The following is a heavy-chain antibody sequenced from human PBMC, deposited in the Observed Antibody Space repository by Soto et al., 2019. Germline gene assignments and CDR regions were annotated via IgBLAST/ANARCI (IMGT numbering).Heavy chain of an antibody. CDR1: VAAFSSDG. Sequence: PGGSLRLSCAACVAAFSSDGMNWVRQAQGKGLEWVSSISSSSSYIYYADSVKGRFTISRDNAKNSLYLQMNSLRAEDTAVYYCARMPPLDLSRYFDWSYAFDIWCQGTMVTVS. V-gene: IGHV3-21*01. J-gene: IGHJ3*02. D-gene: IGHD3-9*01. CDR2: ISSSSSYI. CDR3: ARMPPLDLSRYFDWSYAFDI.